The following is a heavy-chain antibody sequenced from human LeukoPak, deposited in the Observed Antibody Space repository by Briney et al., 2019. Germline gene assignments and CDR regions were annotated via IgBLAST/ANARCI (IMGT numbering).Heavy chain of an antibody. V-gene: IGHV3-15*01. Sequence: GGSLGLSCAASGFTFSNAWMSWVRQAPGKGLEWVGRIKSKTDGGTTDYAAPVKGRFTISRDNSKNTLYLQMNSLRAEDTAVYYCAGRYDSSGYPLHWGQGTLVTVSS. CDR2: IKSKTDGGTT. J-gene: IGHJ1*01. D-gene: IGHD3-22*01. CDR1: GFTFSNAW. CDR3: AGRYDSSGYPLH.